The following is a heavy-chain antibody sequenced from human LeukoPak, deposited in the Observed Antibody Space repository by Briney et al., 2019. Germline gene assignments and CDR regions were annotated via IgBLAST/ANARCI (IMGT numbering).Heavy chain of an antibody. CDR1: GGSISSGGYY. V-gene: IGHV4-31*03. Sequence: PSQTLSLTCTVSGGSISSGGYYWSWIRQHPGKGLEWIGYIYYSGSTYYNPSLKSRDTISVDTSKNQFSLKLSSVTAADTAVYYCARVAGTSTDYYFDYWGQGTLVTVSS. CDR2: IYYSGST. D-gene: IGHD2-2*01. CDR3: ARVAGTSTDYYFDY. J-gene: IGHJ4*02.